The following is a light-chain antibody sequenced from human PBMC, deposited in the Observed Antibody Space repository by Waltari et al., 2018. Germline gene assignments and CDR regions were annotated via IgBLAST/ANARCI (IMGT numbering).Light chain of an antibody. CDR1: QSVGSN. CDR3: QQYYNWPPLT. V-gene: IGKV3-15*01. CDR2: GAS. Sequence: EVVMTQSPATLSVSPGERATLSCRASQSVGSNLAWYQQKPGQAPRLLTYGASTRATGIPARFSGSGSGTEFTLTISSLQSEDFAVYNCQQYYNWPPLTFGGGTKVEIK. J-gene: IGKJ4*01.